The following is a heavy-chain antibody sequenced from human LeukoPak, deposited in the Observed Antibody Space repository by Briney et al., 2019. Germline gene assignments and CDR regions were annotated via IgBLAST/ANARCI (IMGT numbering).Heavy chain of an antibody. J-gene: IGHJ3*01. V-gene: IGHV3-74*01. Sequence: PGGSLRLSCAASGFTFSRYWMHWVRRSPGKGLLWVSNISPDGSTRSHAESVQGRFTISRDNAKNTLYLQMNSLTADDTAVYYCARDLNGAGDFWGQGTVVTVSS. CDR1: GFTFSRYW. CDR2: ISPDGSTR. D-gene: IGHD2-8*01. CDR3: ARDLNGAGDF.